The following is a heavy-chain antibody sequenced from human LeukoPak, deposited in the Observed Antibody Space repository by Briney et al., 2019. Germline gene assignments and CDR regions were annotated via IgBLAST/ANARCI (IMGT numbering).Heavy chain of an antibody. V-gene: IGHV3-20*04. CDR2: INWNGGST. CDR3: ARELESSGYYFDAFDI. Sequence: PGGSLRLSCAASGFTFDDYGMSWVRQAPEKGLEWVSGINWNGGSTGYADSVKGRFTISRDNAKNSLYLQMNSLRAEDTALYYSARELESSGYYFDAFDIWGQGTMVTVSS. D-gene: IGHD3-22*01. CDR1: GFTFDDYG. J-gene: IGHJ3*02.